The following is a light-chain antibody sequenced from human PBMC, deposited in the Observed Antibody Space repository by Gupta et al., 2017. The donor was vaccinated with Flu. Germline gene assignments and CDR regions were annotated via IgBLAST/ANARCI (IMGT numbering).Light chain of an antibody. J-gene: IGKJ3*01. CDR1: QDIGNE. V-gene: IGKV1-6*01. Sequence: AIQMTQSPSSLSASVGDRVTISCRVSQDIGNELGWYQQKPGKAPKLLIYGASSSQSGVPSRFSGSGSGTEFTLTISSLQPEDFATYYCLQDYSVPLTFGPGTRVDV. CDR3: LQDYSVPLT. CDR2: GAS.